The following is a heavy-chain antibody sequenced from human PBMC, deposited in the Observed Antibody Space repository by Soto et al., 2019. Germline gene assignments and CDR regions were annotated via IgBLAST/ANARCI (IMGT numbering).Heavy chain of an antibody. D-gene: IGHD3-22*01. CDR1: GGSISSGGXY. CDR2: IYYSGST. J-gene: IGHJ6*02. V-gene: IGHV4-31*03. Sequence: SETLSLTCTVSGGSISSGGXYWSWIRQHPGKGLEWIGYIYYSGSTYYNPSLKSRVTISVDTSKNQFSLKLSSVTAADTAVYYCARGEENGYGIEYYYGLDVWGQGTTVTVSS. CDR3: ARGEENGYGIEYYYGLDV.